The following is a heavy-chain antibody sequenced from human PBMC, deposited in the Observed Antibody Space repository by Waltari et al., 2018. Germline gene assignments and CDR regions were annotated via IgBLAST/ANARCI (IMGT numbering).Heavy chain of an antibody. V-gene: IGHV1-2*02. J-gene: IGHJ4*02. CDR3: ARGLRLGELSLALGY. Sequence: QVQLVQSGAEVKKPGASVKVSCKASGYTFTGYYMHWVRQAPGQGLEWMGWINPNSGGTNDAQKFQGRVTMTRDTSISTAYMELSRLRSDDTAVYYCARGLRLGELSLALGYWGQGTLVTVSS. CDR2: INPNSGGT. D-gene: IGHD3-16*02. CDR1: GYTFTGYY.